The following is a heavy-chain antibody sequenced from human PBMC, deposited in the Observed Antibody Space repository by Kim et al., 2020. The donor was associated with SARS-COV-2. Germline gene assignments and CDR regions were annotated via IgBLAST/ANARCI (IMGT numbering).Heavy chain of an antibody. D-gene: IGHD3-22*01. CDR3: ARGDYYDSSGYYYRDYYYGMDG. J-gene: IGHJ6*02. Sequence: SETLSLTCTVSGGSISSGGYYWSWIRQHPGKGLEWIGYIYYSGSTYYNPSLKSRVTISVDTSKNQFSLKLSSVTAADTAVYYCARGDYYDSSGYYYRDYYYGMDGWGQGTTVTFSS. CDR2: IYYSGST. CDR1: GGSISSGGYY. V-gene: IGHV4-31*03.